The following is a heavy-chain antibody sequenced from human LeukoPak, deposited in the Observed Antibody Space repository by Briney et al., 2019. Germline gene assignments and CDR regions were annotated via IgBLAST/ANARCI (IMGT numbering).Heavy chain of an antibody. CDR1: GGSISSYY. CDR3: ARVGYDFWSGYYKFYYYYYMDV. D-gene: IGHD3-3*01. CDR2: IYYSVST. J-gene: IGHJ6*03. Sequence: SETLSLTCTVSGGSISSYYWSWIRQPPGKGLEWIGYIYYSVSTNYNPSLKSRVTISVDTSKNQFSLKLSSVTAADTAVYYCARVGYDFWSGYYKFYYYYYMDVWGKGTTVTVSS. V-gene: IGHV4-59*01.